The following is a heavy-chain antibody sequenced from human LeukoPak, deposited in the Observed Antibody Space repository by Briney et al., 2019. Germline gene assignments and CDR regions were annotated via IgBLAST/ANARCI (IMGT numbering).Heavy chain of an antibody. Sequence: SETLSLTCTVSGGSISSGGYYWSWIRQHPGKGLEWIGYIYYSGSTYYNPSLKSRVTISVDTSKNQFSLKLSSVTAADTAVYYCARLPSDFWSGYYSQAVYGMDVWGQGTTVTVSS. CDR1: GGSISSGGYY. CDR3: ARLPSDFWSGYYSQAVYGMDV. CDR2: IYYSGST. J-gene: IGHJ6*02. D-gene: IGHD3-3*01. V-gene: IGHV4-31*03.